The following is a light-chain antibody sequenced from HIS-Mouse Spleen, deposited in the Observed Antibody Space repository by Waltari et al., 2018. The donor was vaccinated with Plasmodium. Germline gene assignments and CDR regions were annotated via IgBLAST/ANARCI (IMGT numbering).Light chain of an antibody. CDR2: EDS. J-gene: IGLJ3*02. CDR1: ALPKQS. V-gene: IGLV3-10*01. Sequence: SYELTQPPSVSVSPGQTARITCSGDALPKQSAYWYQQKAGQAPVLGIYEDSKRPSGIPWRFSGSSSGTMATLTISGAQVEDEADYYCYSTDSSGNHRVFGGGTKLTVL. CDR3: YSTDSSGNHRV.